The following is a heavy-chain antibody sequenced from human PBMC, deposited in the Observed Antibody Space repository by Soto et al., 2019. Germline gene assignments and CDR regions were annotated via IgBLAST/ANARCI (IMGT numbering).Heavy chain of an antibody. Sequence: ASVKVSCKASGYTFTGYYMHWVRQAPGQGLEWMGWINPNSGGTNYAQKFQGWVNMTRDTSISTAYMELSRLRSDDTAVYYWARGGGMTTVISYNWFDPWGQGTLVTVSS. CDR3: ARGGGMTTVISYNWFDP. V-gene: IGHV1-2*04. J-gene: IGHJ5*02. CDR2: INPNSGGT. D-gene: IGHD4-4*01. CDR1: GYTFTGYY.